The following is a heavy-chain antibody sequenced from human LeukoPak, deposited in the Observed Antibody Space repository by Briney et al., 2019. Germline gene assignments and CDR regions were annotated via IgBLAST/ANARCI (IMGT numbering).Heavy chain of an antibody. Sequence: SETLSLTCTVSGGSISSYYWNWIRQPPGKGLEWIGYIYYSGTTNYNPSLKSRVSMSVDTSKNQFSLKLSSVTAADTAVYYCARSRYYGSGSSDNWFDPWGQGTLVTVSS. D-gene: IGHD3-10*01. V-gene: IGHV4-59*12. CDR1: GGSISSYY. J-gene: IGHJ5*02. CDR3: ARSRYYGSGSSDNWFDP. CDR2: IYYSGTT.